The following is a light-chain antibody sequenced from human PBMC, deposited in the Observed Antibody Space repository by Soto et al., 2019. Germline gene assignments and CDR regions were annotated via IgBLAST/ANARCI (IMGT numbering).Light chain of an antibody. CDR2: GAS. Sequence: EIVMTQFPATLSVSPGERVTLSCRASQSISSILSSHQQKHAQPPRLLIYGASTRATGIPARISGRGSGTEFSPTISSRLAEDVAVDYCQQHTTWPPWTFGQGTKVEIK. V-gene: IGKV3D-15*01. J-gene: IGKJ1*01. CDR3: QQHTTWPPWT. CDR1: QSISSI.